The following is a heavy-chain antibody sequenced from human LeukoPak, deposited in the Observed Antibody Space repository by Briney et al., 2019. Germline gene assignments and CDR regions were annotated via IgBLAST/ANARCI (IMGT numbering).Heavy chain of an antibody. CDR1: GGSVSTYH. D-gene: IGHD5-12*01. V-gene: IGHV4-59*02. CDR3: ARVRGGYDAIDH. Sequence: PSETLSLTCTVPGGSVSTYHWGWIRQPPGKGLEWIGYSYYNGSTNYNPSLTGRVTISVDMSKNQFSLKLISVTAADTAVYHCARVRGGYDAIDHWGQGTLVTVSS. CDR2: SYYNGST. J-gene: IGHJ4*02.